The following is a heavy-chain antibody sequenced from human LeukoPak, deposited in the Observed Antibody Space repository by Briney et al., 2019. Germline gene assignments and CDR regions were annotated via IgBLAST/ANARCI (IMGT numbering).Heavy chain of an antibody. Sequence: SETLSLTCSVSGGPISRYYWSWIRQPAGKGLEWIVCIYTSKSTNYNPSLKSRVTMSVDTSKNQFSLKLSSVTAADTAVYYCAREAVTTWGYYYYMDDWGKGTTVTVSS. CDR1: GGPISRYY. J-gene: IGHJ6*03. CDR2: IYTSKST. V-gene: IGHV4-4*07. CDR3: AREAVTTWGYYYYMDD. D-gene: IGHD4-17*01.